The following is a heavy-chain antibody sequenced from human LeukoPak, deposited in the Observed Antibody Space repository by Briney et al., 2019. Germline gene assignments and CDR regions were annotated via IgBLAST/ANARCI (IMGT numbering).Heavy chain of an antibody. CDR1: GYTLTELS. J-gene: IGHJ4*02. D-gene: IGHD1-26*01. Sequence: ASVKVSCKVSGYTLTELSMHWVRQAPGEGLEWMGGFDPEDGETIYAQKFQGRVTMTEDTSTDTAYMELSSLRSEDTAVYYCATRHSGSYYVGKFDYWGQGTLVTVSS. V-gene: IGHV1-24*01. CDR2: FDPEDGET. CDR3: ATRHSGSYYVGKFDY.